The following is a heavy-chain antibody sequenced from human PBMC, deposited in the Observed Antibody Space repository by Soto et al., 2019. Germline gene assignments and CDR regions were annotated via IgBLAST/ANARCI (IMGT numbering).Heavy chain of an antibody. V-gene: IGHV4-59*01. D-gene: IGHD2-2*01. CDR1: GGSISTYY. CDR2: IYYSGST. CDR3: ARHTYCYALIDD. Sequence: SEPLSLTCTVSGGSISTYYWSWIRQPPGKGLEWIGYIYYSGSTNYNPSLKSRVTLSVDTSKNQFSLKLSSVTAADTAVYYGARHTYCYALIDDWSQGTLVTFAS. J-gene: IGHJ4*02.